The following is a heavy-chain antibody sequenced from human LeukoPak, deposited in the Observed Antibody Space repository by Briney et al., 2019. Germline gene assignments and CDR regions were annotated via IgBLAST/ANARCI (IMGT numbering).Heavy chain of an antibody. V-gene: IGHV4-34*01. J-gene: IGHJ4*02. D-gene: IGHD3-16*02. CDR3: ARQRIMITFGGVIARLSFDY. Sequence: PSETLSLTCAVYGGSFSGYYWSWTRQPPGKGLEWIGEINHSGSTNHNPSLKSRVTISVDTSKNQFSLKLSSVTAADTAVYYYARQRIMITFGGVIARLSFDYWGQGTLVTVSS. CDR2: INHSGST. CDR1: GGSFSGYY.